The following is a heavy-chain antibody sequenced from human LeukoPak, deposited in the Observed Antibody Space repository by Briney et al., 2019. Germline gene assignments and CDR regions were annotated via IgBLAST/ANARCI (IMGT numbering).Heavy chain of an antibody. D-gene: IGHD3-10*01. V-gene: IGHV3-30*18. CDR2: ISYDGSNK. J-gene: IGHJ4*02. CDR1: GFTFSSYG. CDR3: AKGYGSGSYFDY. Sequence: GGSLRLSCAASGFTFSSYGMHWVRQAPGKGLEWVAVISYDGSNKYYADSVKGRFTISRDNSKNTLYLQMNSPRAEDTAVYYCAKGYGSGSYFDYWGQGTLVTVSS.